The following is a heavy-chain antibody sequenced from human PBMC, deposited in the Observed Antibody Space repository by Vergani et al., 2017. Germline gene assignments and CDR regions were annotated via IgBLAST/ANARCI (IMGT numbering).Heavy chain of an antibody. CDR1: GFLFNNYP. CDR2: ITYNGGRT. CDR3: AKDYNRMGALHY. D-gene: IGHD2/OR15-2a*01. J-gene: IGHJ4*02. Sequence: EVQLVESGGGLVPPGGSLRLSCEVSGFLFNNYPMNWVRPSPGKGLEWVSTITYNGGRTDYADSVTGRFTISRDNSKNTLFLQLKTLRAEDTGVYYCAKDYNRMGALHYWGQGTLVAVSS. V-gene: IGHV3-23*04.